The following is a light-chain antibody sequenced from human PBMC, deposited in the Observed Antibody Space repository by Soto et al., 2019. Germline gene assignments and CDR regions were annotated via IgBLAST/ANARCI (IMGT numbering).Light chain of an antibody. Sequence: DIQMTQSPSTLSASIGDRVIITCRASQSISTWLAWYQQKTGKAPKVLIYDVSTLESGVPSRFSCSGSGTEFTLTISSLEPDDFATYYCQQYSSYWTFGQGTKVDIK. V-gene: IGKV1-5*01. J-gene: IGKJ1*01. CDR2: DVS. CDR1: QSISTW. CDR3: QQYSSYWT.